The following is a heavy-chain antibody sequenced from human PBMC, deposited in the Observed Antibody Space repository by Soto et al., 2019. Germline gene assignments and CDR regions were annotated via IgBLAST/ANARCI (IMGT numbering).Heavy chain of an antibody. CDR3: ARDLTAMANYYYYYGMDV. D-gene: IGHD5-18*01. Sequence: GGSMRFPCAASGFTFSSYPMHWVSQDPGKGLERVAVIPYDGSNKYYADSAKGRFTISRDNSKNTLYLQMNSLRAEDTAVYYCARDLTAMANYYYYYGMDVWGQGTTVTVSS. CDR2: IPYDGSNK. V-gene: IGHV3-30-3*01. CDR1: GFTFSSYP. J-gene: IGHJ6*02.